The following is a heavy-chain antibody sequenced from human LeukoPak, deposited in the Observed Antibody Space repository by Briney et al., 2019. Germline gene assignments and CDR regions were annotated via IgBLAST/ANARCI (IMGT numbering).Heavy chain of an antibody. CDR3: AESAGVATIYFDS. V-gene: IGHV3-23*01. D-gene: IGHD5-12*01. J-gene: IGHJ4*02. Sequence: GGSLRLSCTASGFAFRSYAMAWVRQAPGKGLEGVAAIGSDGDRVHEDSVKGRFTISRDNSKSTLYLQMDNLRAEDTAVYFCAESAGVATIYFDSWGQGALVTVSS. CDR2: IGSDGDR. CDR1: GFAFRSYA.